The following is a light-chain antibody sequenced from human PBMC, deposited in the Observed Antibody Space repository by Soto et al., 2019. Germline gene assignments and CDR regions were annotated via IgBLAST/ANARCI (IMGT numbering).Light chain of an antibody. J-gene: IGKJ4*01. V-gene: IGKV1-33*01. Sequence: DIQMTQSPSSLSASVGDRVTITCQASQDIRNYLNWYQQKPGKAPNLLIYDASNLEIGVPSRFSGSGSETDFTFTISSLQPDDIATYYCQHYVDIPPLTFGGGTKVEIK. CDR1: QDIRNY. CDR2: DAS. CDR3: QHYVDIPPLT.